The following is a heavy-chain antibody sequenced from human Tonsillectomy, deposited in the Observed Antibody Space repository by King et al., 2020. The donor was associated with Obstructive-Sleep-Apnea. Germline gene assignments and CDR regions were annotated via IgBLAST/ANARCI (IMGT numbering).Heavy chain of an antibody. D-gene: IGHD5-18*01. CDR2: IFSNDEK. Sequence: VTLKESGPVLVKPTETLTLTCTVSGFSLSTARMGVSWIRQPPGNALAWLAHIFSNDEKSYSTSLKSRLTISKDTSKSQVVLTMTNMDPVDTATYYCARSKNTAMVSYYGMDVWGQGTTVTVSS. J-gene: IGHJ6*02. V-gene: IGHV2-26*01. CDR1: GFSLSTARMG. CDR3: ARSKNTAMVSYYGMDV.